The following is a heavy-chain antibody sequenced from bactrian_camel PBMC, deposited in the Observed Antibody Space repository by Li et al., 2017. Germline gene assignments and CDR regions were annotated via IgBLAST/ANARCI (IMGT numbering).Heavy chain of an antibody. Sequence: VQLVESGGGSVQAGGTLKLSCTHSANIRGRRCMGWFRQSPGKEREVVGIIYSSGTGTWYGDVKGRFTISQDNAKNTLTMQLNSPKIEDTAMYYCAKGGLACSEVSVTTSRERGQGTQVTVS. D-gene: IGHD1*01. CDR2: IYSSGTGT. J-gene: IGHJ4*01. CDR1: ANIRGRRC. V-gene: IGHV3S54*01.